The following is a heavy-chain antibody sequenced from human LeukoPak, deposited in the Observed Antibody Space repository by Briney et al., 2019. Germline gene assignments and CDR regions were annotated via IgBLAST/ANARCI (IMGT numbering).Heavy chain of an antibody. CDR2: IFYSGST. CDR3: ARPFPADFGDYVLRAFDI. Sequence: SEALSLTCTVSGGSMNNFYWSWIRQPPGKGLEWIGYIFYSGSTNYNPSLKSRVTMSVDTSKNQFSLKVSSVTAADTAVYHCARPFPADFGDYVLRAFDIWGQGTMVTVSS. CDR1: GGSMNNFY. V-gene: IGHV4-59*08. J-gene: IGHJ3*02. D-gene: IGHD4-17*01.